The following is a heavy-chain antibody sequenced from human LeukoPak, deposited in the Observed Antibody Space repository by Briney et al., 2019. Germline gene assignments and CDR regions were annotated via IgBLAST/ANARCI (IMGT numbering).Heavy chain of an antibody. Sequence: GGSLRLSWAASGFAFSSYGMHWVRQAPGKGLEGVAVIWYDGSNKYYADSVKGRFTISRDNSKNTLYLQMNSLRAEDTDVYYCERAKAELVWYYYMDVWGKGTTVTVSS. J-gene: IGHJ6*03. CDR3: ERAKAELVWYYYMDV. CDR2: IWYDGSNK. D-gene: IGHD6-13*01. CDR1: GFAFSSYG. V-gene: IGHV3-33*01.